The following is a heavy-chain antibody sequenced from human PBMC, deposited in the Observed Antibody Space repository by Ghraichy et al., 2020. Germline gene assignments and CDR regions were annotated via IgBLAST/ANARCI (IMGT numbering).Heavy chain of an antibody. J-gene: IGHJ4*02. D-gene: IGHD3-16*01. Sequence: GGSLRLSCAASGFTFSSYSMNGVRQAPGKGLEWVSSISSSSSTIYYADSVKGRFTISRDNAKNSLYLQMNSLRAEDTAVYYCARGEGDYLDYWGQGTLVTVSS. CDR3: ARGEGDYLDY. CDR1: GFTFSSYS. CDR2: ISSSSSTI. V-gene: IGHV3-48*01.